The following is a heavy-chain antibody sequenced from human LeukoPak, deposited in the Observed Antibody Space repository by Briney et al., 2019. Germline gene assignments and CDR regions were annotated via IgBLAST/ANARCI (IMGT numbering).Heavy chain of an antibody. CDR2: IRSKANSYAT. V-gene: IGHV3-73*01. J-gene: IGHJ4*02. D-gene: IGHD5-24*01. CDR3: TRHLGDGYNLLVGGSVPYYFDY. CDR1: GFTFSGSA. Sequence: PGGSLRLSCAASGFTFSGSAMHWVRQASGKGLEWVGRIRSKANSYATAYAASVKGRSTISRDDSKNTAYLQMNSLKTEDTAVYYCTRHLGDGYNLLVGGSVPYYFDYWGQGTLVTVSS.